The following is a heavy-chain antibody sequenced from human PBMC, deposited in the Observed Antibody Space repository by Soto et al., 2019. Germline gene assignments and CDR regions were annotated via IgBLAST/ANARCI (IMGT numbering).Heavy chain of an antibody. CDR3: ARIDIVVVPDWYWFDP. CDR1: GYTFTSYD. CDR2: MNPNRGNT. Sequence: QVKLVQSGAEVKKPGASVKVSCKASGYTFTSYDINWVRQATGQGLEWMGWMNPNRGNTGYAQKFQGRVTMTRNTSISTAYMELSSLRSEDTAVYYCARIDIVVVPDWYWFDPWGQGTLVTVSS. V-gene: IGHV1-8*01. J-gene: IGHJ5*02. D-gene: IGHD2-2*01.